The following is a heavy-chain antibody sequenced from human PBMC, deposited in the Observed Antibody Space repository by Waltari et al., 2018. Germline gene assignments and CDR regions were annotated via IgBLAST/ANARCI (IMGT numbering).Heavy chain of an antibody. D-gene: IGHD6-13*01. J-gene: IGHJ4*02. V-gene: IGHV4-59*01. CDR1: GGSISSYH. Sequence: QVQLQESGPGLVKPSETLSLTCTVSGGSISSYHWSWIRQPPGKGLEWIGYIYYSGSTNYNPSLKSRVTISVDTSKNQFSLKLSSVTAADTAVYYCASIAAAEEFDYWGQGTLVTVSS. CDR2: IYYSGST. CDR3: ASIAAAEEFDY.